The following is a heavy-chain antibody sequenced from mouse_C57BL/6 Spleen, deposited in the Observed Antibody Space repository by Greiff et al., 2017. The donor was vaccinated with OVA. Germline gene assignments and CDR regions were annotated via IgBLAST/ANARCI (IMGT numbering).Heavy chain of an antibody. CDR1: GYTFTSYW. J-gene: IGHJ4*01. CDR3: ARRGGGTYAMDY. V-gene: IGHV1-69*01. D-gene: IGHD1-1*01. Sequence: QVQLQQPGAELVMPGASVKLSCKASGYTFTSYWMHWVKQRPGQGLEWIGEIDPSDSYTNYNQKFKGKSTLTVDKSSSTAYMQLSGLTSEDSAVYYCARRGGGTYAMDYWGQGTSVTVSS. CDR2: IDPSDSYT.